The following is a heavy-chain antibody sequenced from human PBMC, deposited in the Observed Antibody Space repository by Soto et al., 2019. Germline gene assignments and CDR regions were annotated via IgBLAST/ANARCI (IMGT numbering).Heavy chain of an antibody. J-gene: IGHJ6*02. V-gene: IGHV3-23*01. CDR1: GFTFSSYA. CDR2: ISGSGGST. D-gene: IGHD4-17*01. CDR3: AKPTVTTFYYYYYGMDV. Sequence: PGGSLRLSCAASGFTFSSYAMSWVRQAPGKGLEWVSAISGSGGSTYYADSVKGRFTISRDNSKNTLYLQMNSLRAEDTALYYCAKPTVTTFYYYYYGMDVWGQGTTVTVSS.